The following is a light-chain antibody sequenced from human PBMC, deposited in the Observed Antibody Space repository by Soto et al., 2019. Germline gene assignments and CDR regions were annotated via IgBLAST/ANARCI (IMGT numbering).Light chain of an antibody. CDR2: EVS. CDR1: SSDIGNANF. CDR3: CSYAGRVNVL. Sequence: QSVLTQPASVSGSPGQSITISCSGTSSDIGNANFVSWYQQHSGNAPKLLIYEVSKRPSGVSGRFSGSKSGNTASLTISGLQADDEADYYCCSYAGRVNVLFGGGTKVTVL. J-gene: IGLJ3*02. V-gene: IGLV2-23*02.